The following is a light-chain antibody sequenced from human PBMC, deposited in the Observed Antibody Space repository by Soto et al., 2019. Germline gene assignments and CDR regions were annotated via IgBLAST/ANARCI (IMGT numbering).Light chain of an antibody. CDR2: DVS. CDR1: SSDVGGYNY. Sequence: QSVLTQPASVSGSPGQSITISCTGTSSDVGGYNYVSWYQQHPGKAPKLMIYDVSNRPSGVSNRFSGSKSGNTASLTISGLQAEDGADYYCSSYTSSSPSVVFGGGTK. J-gene: IGLJ2*01. CDR3: SSYTSSSPSVV. V-gene: IGLV2-14*01.